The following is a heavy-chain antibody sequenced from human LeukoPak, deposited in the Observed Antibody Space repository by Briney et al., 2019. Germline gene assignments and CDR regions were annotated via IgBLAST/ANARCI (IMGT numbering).Heavy chain of an antibody. V-gene: IGHV1-69*13. CDR2: IIPIFGTA. Sequence: GASVKVSCKSSGGSFSNYAISWVRQAPGQGLEWMGGIIPIFGTANYAQKFQGRVTITADESTSTAYMELSSLRSEDTAVYYCEMGYCSSTSCYGFDYWGQGTLVTVSS. D-gene: IGHD2-2*01. CDR1: GGSFSNYA. CDR3: EMGYCSSTSCYGFDY. J-gene: IGHJ4*02.